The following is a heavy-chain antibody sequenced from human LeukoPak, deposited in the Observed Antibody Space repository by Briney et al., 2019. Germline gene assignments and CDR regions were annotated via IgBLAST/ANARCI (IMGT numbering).Heavy chain of an antibody. CDR1: GFTFSDDY. CDR3: ARDSYGLVHPPDYGDYGGLDY. CDR2: ISSSSSTI. D-gene: IGHD4-17*01. J-gene: IGHJ4*02. V-gene: IGHV3-11*04. Sequence: GGSLRLSCAASGFTFSDDYMSWIRQAPGKGLEWVPYISSSSSTIYYADSVKGRFTISRDNAKNSLYLQMNSLRAEDTAVYYCARDSYGLVHPPDYGDYGGLDYWGQGTLVTVSS.